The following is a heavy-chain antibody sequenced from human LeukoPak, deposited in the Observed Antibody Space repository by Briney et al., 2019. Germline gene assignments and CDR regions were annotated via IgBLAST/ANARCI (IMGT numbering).Heavy chain of an antibody. CDR1: VFTVSGNY. J-gene: IGHJ4*02. CDR3: AGGNTWPGLSY. D-gene: IGHD6-25*01. Sequence: PGGSLRLSCAASVFTVSGNYMSWVRQAPGKGLEWVSVIYIAGSTYNADSVKGRFTISRDKSKNTLYLQMNTLRAEDTAVYFCAGGNTWPGLSYWGQGTLLTVSS. CDR2: IYIAGST. V-gene: IGHV3-53*01.